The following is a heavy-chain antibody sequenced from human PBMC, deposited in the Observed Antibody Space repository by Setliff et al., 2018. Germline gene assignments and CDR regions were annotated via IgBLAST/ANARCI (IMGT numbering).Heavy chain of an antibody. V-gene: IGHV4-34*01. Sequence: SETLSLTCAVYGGSFSGHYWSWIRQPPGKGLEWIGEINHSGSTNYNPSLKSRVTISVDTSKNQISLSLSSVTAADTGVYYCARYLVPRIERGLDSWGQGTSVTVSS. CDR2: INHSGST. CDR1: GGSFSGHY. J-gene: IGHJ4*02. CDR3: ARYLVPRIERGLDS. D-gene: IGHD3-10*01.